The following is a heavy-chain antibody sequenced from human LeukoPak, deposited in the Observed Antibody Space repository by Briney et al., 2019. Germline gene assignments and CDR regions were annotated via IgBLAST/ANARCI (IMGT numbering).Heavy chain of an antibody. CDR2: ISGSGIK. CDR3: AREDTGVAFDI. Sequence: PGRSLRLSCAASGFTFSSYAIHWFRQAPGKGLEWVSYISGSGIKHYADSVKGRFTISRDNAKNSLYLQMNSLRVEDTAVYYCAREDTGVAFDIWGQGTTVTV. V-gene: IGHV3-48*03. D-gene: IGHD2-8*01. J-gene: IGHJ3*02. CDR1: GFTFSSYA.